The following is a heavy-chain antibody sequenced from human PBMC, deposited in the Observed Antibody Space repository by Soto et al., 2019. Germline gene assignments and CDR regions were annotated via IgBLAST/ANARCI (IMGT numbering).Heavy chain of an antibody. CDR2: IYYSGST. V-gene: IGHV4-61*01. Sequence: PSETLSLTCTVSGGSVSSGSYYWSWIRQPPGKGLEWIGYIYYSGSTNYNPSLKSRVTISVDTSKNQFSPKLSSVTAADTAVYYCARASVGAIQYNWFDTWGQGTLVTVS. CDR3: ARASVGAIQYNWFDT. CDR1: GGSVSSGSYY. J-gene: IGHJ5*02. D-gene: IGHD1-26*01.